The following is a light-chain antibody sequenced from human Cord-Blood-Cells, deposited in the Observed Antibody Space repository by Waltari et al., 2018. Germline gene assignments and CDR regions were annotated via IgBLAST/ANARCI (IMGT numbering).Light chain of an antibody. J-gene: IGLJ2*01. CDR1: SSTVGGYNY. V-gene: IGLV2-14*01. CDR3: SSYTSSSTLV. CDR2: DVS. Sequence: QSALTQPASVSGSPGQSTTFPCPGTSSTVGGYNYVSWYHQHPAKAPKLSFYDVSNRPSGVSNRFSGSKSGNTASLTISGLQAEDEADYYCSSYTSSSTLVFGGGTKLTVL.